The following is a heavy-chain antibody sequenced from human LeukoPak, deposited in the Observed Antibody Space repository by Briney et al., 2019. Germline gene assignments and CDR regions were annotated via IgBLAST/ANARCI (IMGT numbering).Heavy chain of an antibody. D-gene: IGHD3-22*01. V-gene: IGHV4-34*01. J-gene: IGHJ4*02. CDR2: INHSGSI. Sequence: SETLSLTCAVYGGSFSGYYWSWIRQPPGKGLEWIGEINHSGSINYNPSLKSRVTISVDTSKNQFSLKLSSVTAADTAVYYCARVGGYDSSGHYSSWGQGTLVTVSS. CDR3: ARVGGYDSSGHYSS. CDR1: GGSFSGYY.